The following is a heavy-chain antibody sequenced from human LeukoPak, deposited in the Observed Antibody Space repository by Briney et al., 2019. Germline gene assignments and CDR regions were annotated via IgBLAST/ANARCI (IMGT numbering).Heavy chain of an antibody. Sequence: SETLSFTCTVSGGSISSYYWSWIRQPAGKGLEWIGRIYTSGSTNYNPSLKSRVTMSVDTSKNQFSLKLSSVTAADTAVYYCARVKVVVDAFDIWGQGTMVTVSS. D-gene: IGHD3-22*01. CDR1: GGSISSYY. V-gene: IGHV4-4*07. CDR2: IYTSGST. J-gene: IGHJ3*02. CDR3: ARVKVVVDAFDI.